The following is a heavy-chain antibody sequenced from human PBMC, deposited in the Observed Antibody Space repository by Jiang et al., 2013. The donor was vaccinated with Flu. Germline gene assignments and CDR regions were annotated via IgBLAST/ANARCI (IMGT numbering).Heavy chain of an antibody. D-gene: IGHD4-23*01. CDR1: GYTFTSYA. V-gene: IGHV1-3*01. CDR3: ARVAGRWYDAFDI. CDR2: INAGNGNT. Sequence: QLVESGAEVKKPGASVKVSCKASGYTFTSYAMHWVRQAPGQRLEWMGWINAGNGNTKYSQKFQGRVTITRDTSASTAYMELSSLRSEDTAVYYCARVAGRWYDAFDIWGQGTMVTVSS. J-gene: IGHJ3*02.